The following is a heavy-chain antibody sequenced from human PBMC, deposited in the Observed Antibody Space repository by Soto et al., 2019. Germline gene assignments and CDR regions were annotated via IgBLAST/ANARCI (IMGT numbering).Heavy chain of an antibody. Sequence: EVQVLESGGGSVQPGGSLRLSCAASGFPFSMFAMNWVRQAPGKGLEWVSGIRGSGGGTYYADSVKGRFTISRDDSRNMLYLEMNTLRGEDTAVYYGAKPSGRVNYGMHVWGQGTTVTVSS. D-gene: IGHD3-22*01. CDR2: IRGSGGGT. CDR3: AKPSGRVNYGMHV. CDR1: GFPFSMFA. V-gene: IGHV3-23*01. J-gene: IGHJ6*02.